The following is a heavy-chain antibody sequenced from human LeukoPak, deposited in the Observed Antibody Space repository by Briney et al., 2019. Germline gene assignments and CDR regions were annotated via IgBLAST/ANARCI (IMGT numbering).Heavy chain of an antibody. Sequence: SETLSLTCAVYGGSFSGYYWSWIRQPPGKGLEWIGEINHSGSTNYNPSLKSRVTISVDTSKNQFSLKLSSVTAADTAVYYCARGGNGRPYYFDYWGQGTLVTVSS. D-gene: IGHD2-8*01. V-gene: IGHV4-34*01. CDR3: ARGGNGRPYYFDY. CDR1: GGSFSGYY. CDR2: INHSGST. J-gene: IGHJ4*02.